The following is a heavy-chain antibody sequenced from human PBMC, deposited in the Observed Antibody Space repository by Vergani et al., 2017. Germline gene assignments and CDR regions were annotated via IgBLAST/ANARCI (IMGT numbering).Heavy chain of an antibody. CDR2: IYYSGST. CDR1: GGSISSYY. V-gene: IGHV4-59*01. J-gene: IGHJ4*02. CDR3: SSGVLEWSFDYYFDY. D-gene: IGHD3-3*01. Sequence: QVQLQESGPGLVKPSETLSLTCTVSGGSISSYYWSWIRKPPGKGLEWIGYIYYSGSTNYNPSLKSRVTISVDTSKNQFSLKLISVTAADTAVYYWSSGVLEWSFDYYFDYWGQGSLVTVSS.